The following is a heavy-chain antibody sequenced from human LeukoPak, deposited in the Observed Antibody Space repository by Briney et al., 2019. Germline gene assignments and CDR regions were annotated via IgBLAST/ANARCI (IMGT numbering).Heavy chain of an antibody. J-gene: IGHJ4*02. CDR2: ITSNGGRT. Sequence: GGSLRLSCAASGFTFSDYPMYWVRQAPGKGLEYVSGITSNGGRTYYANSVTGRFTISRDNSNNTLCLQMGGLRVEDMAVYFCARDLPGDYWGQGTLVTVSS. V-gene: IGHV3-64*01. CDR1: GFTFSDYP. CDR3: ARDLPGDY.